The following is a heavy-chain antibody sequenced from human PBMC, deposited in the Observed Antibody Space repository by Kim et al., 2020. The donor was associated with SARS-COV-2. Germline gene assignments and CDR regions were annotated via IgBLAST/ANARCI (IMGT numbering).Heavy chain of an antibody. J-gene: IGHJ6*01. Sequence: GGSLRLSCAASGFTFNTYTMNWVRQAPGKGLEWVSSISSSSTYIYYADSVKGRFTISRDNATNSLYLQMNSLRAEDTAVYHCARRIAAAGYYYYGLDVWG. CDR1: GFTFNTYT. V-gene: IGHV3-21*01. CDR2: ISSSSTYI. D-gene: IGHD6-13*01. CDR3: ARRIAAAGYYYYGLDV.